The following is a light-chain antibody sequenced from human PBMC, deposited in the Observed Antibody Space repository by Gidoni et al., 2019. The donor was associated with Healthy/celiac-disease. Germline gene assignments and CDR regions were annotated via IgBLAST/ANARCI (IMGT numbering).Light chain of an antibody. CDR3: QQEYNFPYT. J-gene: IGKJ2*01. CDR2: AAS. Sequence: TQSPSSLSASVGDRVTITCRASQGIRNDLGWYQQKPGKAPKLRIYAASSLQSGCPSRFSGSGSGTDFTLTISSLQPEDFATYYCQQEYNFPYTFXQXTKLEIK. V-gene: IGKV1-6*01. CDR1: QGIRND.